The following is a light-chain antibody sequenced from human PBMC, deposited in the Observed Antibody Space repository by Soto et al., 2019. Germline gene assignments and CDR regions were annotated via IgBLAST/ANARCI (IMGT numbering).Light chain of an antibody. CDR3: QQYGSSPT. J-gene: IGKJ4*01. Sequence: EIVLTQSPGTLSLSPGERATLSCRASQSVSSSYLAWYQQKPGQAPRLLIYGASSRATGIPYRFSGSGSGTDFPLTISRLEPEDCAVYYCQQYGSSPTFGGGTKVE. CDR2: GAS. CDR1: QSVSSSY. V-gene: IGKV3-20*01.